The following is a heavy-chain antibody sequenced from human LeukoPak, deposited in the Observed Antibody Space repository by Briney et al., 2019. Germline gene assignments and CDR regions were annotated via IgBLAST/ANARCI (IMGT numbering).Heavy chain of an antibody. CDR2: ISYDGSNK. Sequence: GGSLRLSCAASGFTFSSYAMHWVRQAPGKGLEWVAVISYDGSNKYYADSVKGRFTISRDNSKNTLYLQMNSLRAEDTAVYYCARDSTPRVVRGVLGYWGQGTLVTVSS. V-gene: IGHV3-30-3*01. CDR3: ARDSTPRVVRGVLGY. CDR1: GFTFSSYA. J-gene: IGHJ4*02. D-gene: IGHD3-10*01.